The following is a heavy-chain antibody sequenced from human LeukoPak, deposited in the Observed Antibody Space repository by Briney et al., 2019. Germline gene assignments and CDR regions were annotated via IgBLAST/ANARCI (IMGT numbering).Heavy chain of an antibody. CDR3: AKQGRQIPFGGVVAIAPFDI. D-gene: IGHD3-16*02. V-gene: IGHV4-34*01. CDR1: GGSFSGYY. Sequence: SGTLSLTCAVYGGSFSGYYWSWIRQPPGKGLEWIGEINHSGSTNYNPSLKSRVTISVDTSKNQFSLKLSSVTAADTALYYCAKQGRQIPFGGVVAIAPFDIWGQGTMATVSS. CDR2: INHSGST. J-gene: IGHJ3*02.